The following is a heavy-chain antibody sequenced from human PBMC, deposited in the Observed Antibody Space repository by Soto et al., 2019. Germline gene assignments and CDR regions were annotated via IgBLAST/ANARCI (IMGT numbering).Heavy chain of an antibody. CDR1: GYTFSTYT. D-gene: IGHD1-1*01. CDR3: ARYPRNAVYFDY. V-gene: IGHV1-3*01. J-gene: IGHJ4*02. CDR2: ITPDNGNT. Sequence: GASVKVSCKASGYTFSTYTIHWVRQAPGQRLEWMGWITPDNGNTYFSQKFQGRVTVSRDTSASTAYLELSSLTSEDTAVYYCARYPRNAVYFDYWGQGTLVTVSS.